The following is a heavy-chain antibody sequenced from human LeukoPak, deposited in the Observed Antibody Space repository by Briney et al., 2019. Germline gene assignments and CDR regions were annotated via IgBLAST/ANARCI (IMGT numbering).Heavy chain of an antibody. V-gene: IGHV1-2*02. J-gene: IGHJ4*02. D-gene: IGHD6-13*01. Sequence: GASVKVSCKASGYTLTAYYIHWVRQAPRHGLEWMGWINPNSGDTDYSQKFQGRVTMTRDTSISTTYMELSRLASDDTAIYYCARDRTASWYGGEDYWGQGTLVTVSS. CDR1: GYTLTAYY. CDR2: INPNSGDT. CDR3: ARDRTASWYGGEDY.